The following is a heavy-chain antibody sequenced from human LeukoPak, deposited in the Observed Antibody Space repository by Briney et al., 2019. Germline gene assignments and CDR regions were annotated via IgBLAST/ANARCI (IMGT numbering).Heavy chain of an antibody. CDR2: INAGNGNT. V-gene: IGHV1-3*03. CDR3: ARGIVGATHWGYYYYYMDV. Sequence: GASVKVSCKASGYTFTSYAMHWVRQAPGQRLEWMGWINAGNGNTKYSQEFQGRVTITRDTSASTAYMELSSLRSEDMAVYYCARGIVGATHWGYYYYYMDVWGKGTTVTVSS. D-gene: IGHD1-26*01. CDR1: GYTFTSYA. J-gene: IGHJ6*03.